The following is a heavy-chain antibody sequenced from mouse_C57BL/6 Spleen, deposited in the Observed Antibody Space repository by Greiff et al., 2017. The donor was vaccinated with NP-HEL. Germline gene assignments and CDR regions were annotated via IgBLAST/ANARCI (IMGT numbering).Heavy chain of an antibody. Sequence: DVQLVESGGDLVKPGGSLKLSCAASGFIFSSYGMSWVRQTPDKRLEWVATISSGGSYTYYPDSVKGRFTISRDNAKNTLYLQMSSLKSEDTAMYYCARRIQGYFDVWGTGTTVTVSS. CDR1: GFIFSSYG. CDR3: ARRIQGYFDV. CDR2: ISSGGSYT. V-gene: IGHV5-6*01. J-gene: IGHJ1*03.